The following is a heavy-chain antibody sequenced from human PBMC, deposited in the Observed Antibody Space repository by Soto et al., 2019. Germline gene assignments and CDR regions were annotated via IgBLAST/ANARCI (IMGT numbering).Heavy chain of an antibody. CDR2: ISAYNGNT. D-gene: IGHD2-15*01. V-gene: IGHV1-18*04. J-gene: IGHJ6*03. Sequence: ASVKVSCKASGYTFTSYYMHWVRQAPGQGLEWMGWISAYNGNTNYAQKLQGRVTMTTDTSTSTAYMELRSLRSDDTAVYYCARDYCSGGSCYYYYYYYMDVWGKGTTVTVSS. CDR1: GYTFTSYY. CDR3: ARDYCSGGSCYYYYYYYMDV.